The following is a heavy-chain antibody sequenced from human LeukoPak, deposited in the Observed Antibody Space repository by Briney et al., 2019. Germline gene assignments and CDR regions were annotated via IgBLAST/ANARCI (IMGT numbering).Heavy chain of an antibody. CDR3: ARDTPILGSGGSCNALDY. V-gene: IGHV4-4*07. J-gene: IGHJ4*02. CDR1: GGSISSYY. D-gene: IGHD2-15*01. Sequence: SETLSLTCTVSGGSISSYYWSWIRQPAGKGLEWIGRIYTSGSTNYNPSLKSRVTMSVDTSKNQFSLKLSSVTAADTAVYYCARDTPILGSGGSCNALDYWGQGTLVTVSS. CDR2: IYTSGST.